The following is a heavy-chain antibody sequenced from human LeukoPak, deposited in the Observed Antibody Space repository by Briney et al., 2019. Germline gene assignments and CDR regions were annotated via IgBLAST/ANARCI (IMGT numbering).Heavy chain of an antibody. CDR2: INPSGGST. D-gene: IGHD5-18*01. CDR3: ARRYSYGPDNWFDP. J-gene: IGHJ5*02. CDR1: GYTFTTYY. Sequence: ASVKVSCKASGYTFTTYYMHWVRQAPGQGLEWLGIINPSGGSTSYAQKFQGRVTITADESTSTAYMELSSLRSEDTAVYYCARRYSYGPDNWFDPWGQGTLVTVSS. V-gene: IGHV1-46*01.